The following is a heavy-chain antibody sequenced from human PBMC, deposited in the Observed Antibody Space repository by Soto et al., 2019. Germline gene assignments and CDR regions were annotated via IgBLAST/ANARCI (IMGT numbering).Heavy chain of an antibody. J-gene: IGHJ4*01. CDR3: AHTFSSGTFDY. D-gene: IGHD6-19*01. Sequence: PGESLNISCQCSGYAFSSYWIAWVLQMPVKGLEWMGIIYPGDSDTRYSPSFQGQVTISVDKSITTAYLQWSSLKASDTATYYCAHTFSSGTFDYWGQGTLVTVSS. V-gene: IGHV5-51*01. CDR2: IYPGDSDT. CDR1: GYAFSSYW.